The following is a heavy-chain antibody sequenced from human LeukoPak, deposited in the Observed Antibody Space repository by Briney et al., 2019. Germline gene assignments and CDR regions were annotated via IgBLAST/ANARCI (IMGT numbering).Heavy chain of an antibody. J-gene: IGHJ4*02. CDR2: IYYSGNT. CDR3: ARDVGATPGYFDY. Sequence: PSETLSLTCTVSGGSISSYYWNWIRQPPGKGLEWIAYIYYSGNTNYNPSLKSRVTISVDTSKNQFSLKLSSVTAADTAVYYCARDVGATPGYFDYWGQGTLVTVSS. V-gene: IGHV4-59*01. D-gene: IGHD1-26*01. CDR1: GGSISSYY.